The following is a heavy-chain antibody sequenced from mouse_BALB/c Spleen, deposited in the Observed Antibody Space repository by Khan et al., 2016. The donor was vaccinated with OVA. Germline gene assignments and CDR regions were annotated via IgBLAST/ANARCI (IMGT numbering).Heavy chain of an antibody. D-gene: IGHD2-10*02. CDR1: GFSLTNYG. CDR3: ARMSYGNWRVLDY. V-gene: IGHV2-4-1*01. J-gene: IGHJ4*01. Sequence: QVQLKQSGPGLVQPSQSLSITCTASGFSLTNYGVHWVRQSPGKGLEWLGVICSGGNIDYNAAFITRLTITKDNSKSQVLFKMNRRQTDDTAIYSCARMSYGNWRVLDYWGQGTSVTVSS. CDR2: ICSGGNI.